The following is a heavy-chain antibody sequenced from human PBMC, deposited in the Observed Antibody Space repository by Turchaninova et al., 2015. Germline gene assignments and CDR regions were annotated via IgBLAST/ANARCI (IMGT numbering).Heavy chain of an antibody. V-gene: IGHV4-38-2*01. CDR3: ARHSTGWAEYFHH. CDR1: GFFNSDGFH. CDR2: ISQDGTT. D-gene: IGHD6-19*01. Sequence: QVPLQESGPGLVKPSETLSLTSPVSGFFNSDGFHWCWNRKPPEKKMEWIGTISQDGTTYYNPSLQSLVTISLATSENQFSLNLDSVTAADTAVYYCARHSTGWAEYFHHWGQGTLVTVSS. J-gene: IGHJ1*01.